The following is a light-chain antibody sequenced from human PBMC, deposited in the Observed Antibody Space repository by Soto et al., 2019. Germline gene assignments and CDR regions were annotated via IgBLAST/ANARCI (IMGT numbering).Light chain of an antibody. CDR1: ISNIGAGYG. V-gene: IGLV1-40*01. Sequence: QSVLTQPPSVSGAPGQRVTLSCTGSISNIGAGYGVHWYQQLPGRAPKLLVYDNTERHSGVPDRFSGSKSGTSASLAITRLQADDEADYYCQSYDSSLSGVVFGGGTKVTVL. J-gene: IGLJ2*01. CDR2: DNT. CDR3: QSYDSSLSGVV.